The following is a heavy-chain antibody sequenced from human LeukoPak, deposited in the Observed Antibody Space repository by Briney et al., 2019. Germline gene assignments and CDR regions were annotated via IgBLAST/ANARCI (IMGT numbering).Heavy chain of an antibody. CDR3: ARSLGSHNFDY. CDR2: INGGSDNA. J-gene: IGHJ4*02. CDR1: GYTFTSYA. D-gene: IGHD3-10*01. V-gene: IGHV1-3*01. Sequence: GASVKVSCKASGYTFTSYAMHWVRQAPGQRLEWMGWINGGSDNAKYLQKFQGRVTISRDTSVSTAYMELSSLRSEDTAVYYCARSLGSHNFDYWGQGTLVTVSS.